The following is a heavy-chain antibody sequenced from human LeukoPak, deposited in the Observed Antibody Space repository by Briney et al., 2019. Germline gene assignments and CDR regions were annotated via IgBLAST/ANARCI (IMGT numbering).Heavy chain of an antibody. J-gene: IGHJ4*02. V-gene: IGHV3-23*01. CDR2: ISDGAGST. Sequence: GGSLRLSCAASGFTFSSYAMSWVRQAPGKGLEWVSFISDGAGSTYYADSVKGRFTISRDNSKNTLYLQMNSLRADDTAIYYCAKDQRTTVAAPVDYWGQGTLVTVSS. CDR1: GFTFSSYA. CDR3: AKDQRTTVAAPVDY. D-gene: IGHD4-23*01.